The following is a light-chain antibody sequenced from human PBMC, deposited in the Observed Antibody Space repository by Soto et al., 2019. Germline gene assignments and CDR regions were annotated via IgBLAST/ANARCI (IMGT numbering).Light chain of an antibody. J-gene: IGKJ5*01. CDR1: QTVSITY. CDR3: QQYGSSPLIS. V-gene: IGKV3-20*01. CDR2: GAS. Sequence: VLTQSPCTLSLSPGESATLSCRASQTVSITYLTWYQQKPGQAPRLLIFGASKRATGIPDRFSGSGSGRDFTLTISGLEPEDFAVYYCQQYGSSPLISFGQRTRLEIK.